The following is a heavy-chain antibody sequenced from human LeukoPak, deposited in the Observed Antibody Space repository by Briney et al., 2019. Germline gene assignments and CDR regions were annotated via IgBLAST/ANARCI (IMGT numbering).Heavy chain of an antibody. D-gene: IGHD4-17*01. Sequence: SETLSLTCTVSGGSISSYYWSWIRQPPGKGLEWMGYIYYSGSTNYNPSLKSRVTISVDTSKNQFSLKLSSVTAADTAVYYCARASKDHDYGDYIKINGMDVWGQGTTVTVSS. J-gene: IGHJ6*02. CDR2: IYYSGST. V-gene: IGHV4-59*01. CDR1: GGSISSYY. CDR3: ARASKDHDYGDYIKINGMDV.